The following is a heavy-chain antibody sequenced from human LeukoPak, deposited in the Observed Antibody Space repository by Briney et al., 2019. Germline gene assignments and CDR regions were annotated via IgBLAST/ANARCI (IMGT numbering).Heavy chain of an antibody. CDR2: IYYSGST. J-gene: IGHJ4*02. V-gene: IGHV4-59*01. Sequence: SETLSLTCTVSGGSISSYYWSWIRQPPGKGLEWIGYIYYSGSTNYNPSLKSRVTISVDTSKNQFSLKLSSVTAADTAVYYCARGRGSGSYFPYYFDYWGQGTLVTVSS. CDR3: ARGRGSGSYFPYYFDY. D-gene: IGHD3-10*01. CDR1: GGSISSYY.